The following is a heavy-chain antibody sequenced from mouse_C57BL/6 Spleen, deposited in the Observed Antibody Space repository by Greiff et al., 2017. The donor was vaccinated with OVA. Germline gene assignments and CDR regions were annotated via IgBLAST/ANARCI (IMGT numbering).Heavy chain of an antibody. J-gene: IGHJ1*03. CDR3: ARSHYSNYVEPWYFDV. CDR1: GYTFTSYW. Sequence: QVQLQQPGAELVKPGASVKLSCKASGYTFTSYWMHWVKQRPGRGLEWIGRIDPNSGGTKYNEKFKSKATLTVDKPSSTAYMQLSSLTSEDSAVYYCARSHYSNYVEPWYFDVWGTGTTVTVSS. D-gene: IGHD2-5*01. V-gene: IGHV1-72*01. CDR2: IDPNSGGT.